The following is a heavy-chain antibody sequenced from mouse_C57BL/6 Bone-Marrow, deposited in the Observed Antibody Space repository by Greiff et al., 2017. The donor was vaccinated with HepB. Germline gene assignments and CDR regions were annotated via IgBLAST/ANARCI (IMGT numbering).Heavy chain of an antibody. V-gene: IGHV5-16*01. D-gene: IGHD3-2*02. CDR1: GFTFSDYY. Sequence: EVHLVESEGGLVQPGSSMKLSCTASGFTFSDYYMAWVRQVPEKGLEWVANINYDGSSTYYLDSLKSRFIISRDNAKNILYLQMSSLKSEDTATYYCARREDSSGHYAMDYWGQGTSVTVSS. CDR2: INYDGSST. J-gene: IGHJ4*01. CDR3: ARREDSSGHYAMDY.